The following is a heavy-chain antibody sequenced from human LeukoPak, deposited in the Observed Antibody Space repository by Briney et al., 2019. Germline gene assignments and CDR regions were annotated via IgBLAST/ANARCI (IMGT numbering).Heavy chain of an antibody. CDR3: AKVRERGYSSKPFDL. V-gene: IGHV1-2*02. CDR2: INANTGGT. J-gene: IGHJ3*01. D-gene: IGHD5-18*01. Sequence: INANTGGTSYAQKFPDGVTMTRNTSINTAYMELSRLRSDDTAVYYCAKVRERGYSSKPFDLWGQGTMVTVSS.